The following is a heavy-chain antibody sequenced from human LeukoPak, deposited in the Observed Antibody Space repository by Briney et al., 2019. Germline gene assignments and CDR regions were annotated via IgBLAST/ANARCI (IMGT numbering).Heavy chain of an antibody. J-gene: IGHJ3*02. CDR1: GFTFDDYG. CDR3: ARRDIVVVPAAIVGAFDI. D-gene: IGHD2-2*02. Sequence: GGSLRLSCAASGFTFDDYGMSWVRQAPGKGLEWVSGINWNGGSTGYADSVKGRFTISRDNAKNSLYLQMNSLRAEDTALYYCARRDIVVVPAAIVGAFDIWGQGTMVTVSS. V-gene: IGHV3-20*04. CDR2: INWNGGST.